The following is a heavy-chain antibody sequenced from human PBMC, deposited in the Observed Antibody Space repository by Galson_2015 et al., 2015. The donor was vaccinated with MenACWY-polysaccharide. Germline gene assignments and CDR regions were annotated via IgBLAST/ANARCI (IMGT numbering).Heavy chain of an antibody. D-gene: IGHD5-12*01. CDR3: ARGYSAYD. Sequence: SLRLSCAASGFTFSTYWMHWVRHAPGRGLVWVSRIKSDGSSTNYAASVKGRFTISRDNAKNTLYLQMNSLRAEDTALYYCARGYSAYDWGLGTLVTVSA. CDR1: GFTFSTYW. J-gene: IGHJ4*02. V-gene: IGHV3-74*01. CDR2: IKSDGSST.